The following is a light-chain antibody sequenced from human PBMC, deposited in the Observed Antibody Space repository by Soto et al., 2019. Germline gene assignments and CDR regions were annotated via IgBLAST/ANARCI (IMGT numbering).Light chain of an antibody. CDR2: AAS. CDR1: QSIDTY. J-gene: IGKJ2*01. Sequence: DIQMTQSPSSLSGSVGDRVTISCRASQSIDTYLNWYQQKPRTAPKLLFYAASSSQSGVPSRFSGRGSWTDFTLTISSLQPEDFATYYCQQSYSTHMYTFGQGTKVDIK. V-gene: IGKV1-39*01. CDR3: QQSYSTHMYT.